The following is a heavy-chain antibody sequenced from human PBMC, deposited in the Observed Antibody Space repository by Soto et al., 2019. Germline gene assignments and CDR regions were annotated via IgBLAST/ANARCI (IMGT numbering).Heavy chain of an antibody. CDR2: IKQDGSEK. V-gene: IGHV3-7*01. J-gene: IGHJ6*02. CDR1: GFTFSSYW. D-gene: IGHD3-22*01. CDR3: ARRKYYYDSSGYGMDV. Sequence: LRLSCAASGFTFSSYWMSWVRQAPGKGLEWVANIKQDGSEKYYVDSVKGRFTISRDNAKNSLYLQMNSLRAEDTAVYYCARRKYYYDSSGYGMDVWGQGTTVTVSS.